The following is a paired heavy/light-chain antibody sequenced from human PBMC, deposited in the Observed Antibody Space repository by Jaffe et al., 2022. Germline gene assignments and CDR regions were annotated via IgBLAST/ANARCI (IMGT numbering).Light chain of an antibody. J-gene: IGKJ1*01. CDR1: QTISTW. Sequence: DIQMTQSPSTLSASIGDTVSITCRASQTISTWLVWYKQKPGKAPDLLIYQASNLESGVPSRFSGSGSGTEFTLTISSLQPDDIATYYCQQYNNSPWTFGQGTKVEI. CDR3: QQYNNSPWT. CDR2: QAS. V-gene: IGKV1-5*03.
Heavy chain of an antibody. V-gene: IGHV4-59*11. CDR1: GVSISSHY. CDR2: ISYSGST. D-gene: IGHD3-10*01. Sequence: QVQLQESGPGLVKPSETLSLTCSVSGVSISSHYWSWIRQPPGQGLEWIGYISYSGSTNYNPSLSSRVTISTETSKNQFFLKLSSVTTADTAVYFCARDRARYYNGQRRDGFDYFDKWGQGTLVTVSS. CDR3: ARDRARYYNGQRRDGFDYFDK. J-gene: IGHJ4*02.